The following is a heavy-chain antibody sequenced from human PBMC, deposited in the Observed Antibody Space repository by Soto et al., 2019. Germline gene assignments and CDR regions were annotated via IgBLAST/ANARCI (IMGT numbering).Heavy chain of an antibody. Sequence: SETLSLTCTVSGGSISSYYWSWIRQPPGKGLEWIGYIYYSGSTNYNPSLKSRVTISVDTSKNQFSLKLSSVTAADTAVYYCARAESGLLYDYYYYYYMDVWGKGTTVTVSS. V-gene: IGHV4-59*08. J-gene: IGHJ6*03. CDR3: ARAESGLLYDYYYYYYMDV. D-gene: IGHD3-3*01. CDR1: GGSISSYY. CDR2: IYYSGST.